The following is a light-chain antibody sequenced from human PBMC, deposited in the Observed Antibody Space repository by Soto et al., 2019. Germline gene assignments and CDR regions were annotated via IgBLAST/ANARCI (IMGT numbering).Light chain of an antibody. Sequence: DIPRTQSPSSLSASVGDRVTITCRASHPISNYLNWYQHRPGKAPKLLIYGASTLQSGVPSRFSGSESGTDFTLTITSLQPEDCATYYCQQTYATPITFGQGTRLEIK. CDR3: QQTYATPIT. CDR2: GAS. V-gene: IGKV1-39*01. J-gene: IGKJ5*01. CDR1: HPISNY.